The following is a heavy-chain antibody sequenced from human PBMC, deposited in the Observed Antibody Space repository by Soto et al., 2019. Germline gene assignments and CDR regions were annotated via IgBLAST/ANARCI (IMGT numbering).Heavy chain of an antibody. D-gene: IGHD2-2*01. CDR3: TRFTHCSSSSCYEFDY. CDR2: IYYSGST. J-gene: IGHJ4*02. CDR1: SGTLSSYH. V-gene: IGHV4-59*08. Sequence: SETLSLTCTVSSGTLSSYHCGWIRQPPRKGLEWIGYIYYSGSTKYNPSLKSRVTIAVDTSKNQFSLKLSAVTAAGTAVYYCTRFTHCSSSSCYEFDYWGQGSLVTGSS.